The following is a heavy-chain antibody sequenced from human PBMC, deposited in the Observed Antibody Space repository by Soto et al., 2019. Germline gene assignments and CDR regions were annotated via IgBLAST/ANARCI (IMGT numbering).Heavy chain of an antibody. CDR1: GFTFSDSY. J-gene: IGHJ6*02. Sequence: QVQLVESGGGLVKPGGSLRLSCAASGFTFSDSYMSWIRQAPGKGLEWISYITFSGNTVYYADSLKGRFTISRDNAKNSLELQMNRLRAEDTAVYYCARVSWREKYGMDVWGQGTTVTVS. V-gene: IGHV3-11*01. CDR2: ITFSGNTV. CDR3: ARVSWREKYGMDV.